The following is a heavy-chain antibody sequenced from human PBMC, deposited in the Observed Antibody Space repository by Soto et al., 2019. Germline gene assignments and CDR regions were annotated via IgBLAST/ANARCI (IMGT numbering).Heavy chain of an antibody. CDR2: ISAYNGNT. Sequence: ASVKVSCKASGYTFTSYGISWVRQAPGQGLEWMGWISAYNGNTNYAQKLQGRVTMTTDTSTSTAYMELRSLRSDDTAVYYCARRWDYYDSSGYLFDYWGQGTLVTVS. J-gene: IGHJ4*02. D-gene: IGHD3-22*01. V-gene: IGHV1-18*01. CDR3: ARRWDYYDSSGYLFDY. CDR1: GYTFTSYG.